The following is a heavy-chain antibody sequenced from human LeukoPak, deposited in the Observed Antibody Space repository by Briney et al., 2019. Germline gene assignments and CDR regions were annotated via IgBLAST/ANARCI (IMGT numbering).Heavy chain of an antibody. J-gene: IGHJ4*02. CDR3: AKDERRGGPDDY. Sequence: PGRSLRLSCAASGFTFNEYAMHWVRQAPGKGLEWVSSISWNSDSIAYADSVKGRFTISRDNSKNTLYLQMNSLRAEDTAVYYCAKDERRGGPDDYWGQGTLVTVSS. CDR1: GFTFNEYA. CDR2: ISWNSDSI. V-gene: IGHV3-9*01. D-gene: IGHD1-1*01.